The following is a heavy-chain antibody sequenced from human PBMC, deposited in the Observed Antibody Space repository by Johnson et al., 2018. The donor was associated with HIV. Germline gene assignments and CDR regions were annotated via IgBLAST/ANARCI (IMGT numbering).Heavy chain of an antibody. D-gene: IGHD3-10*01. CDR3: ARDFSVRAFDI. CDR1: GFTFDDYA. V-gene: IGHV3-9*01. J-gene: IGHJ3*02. CDR2: IRWNSGSI. Sequence: VLLVESGGGLVQPGRSLRLSCAASGFTFDDYAMHWVRQAPGKGLEWVSGIRWNSGSIGYADSVKGRFTISRDNSKNTMYLQMNSLRAEDTAVYYCARDFSVRAFDIWGQGTMVTVSS.